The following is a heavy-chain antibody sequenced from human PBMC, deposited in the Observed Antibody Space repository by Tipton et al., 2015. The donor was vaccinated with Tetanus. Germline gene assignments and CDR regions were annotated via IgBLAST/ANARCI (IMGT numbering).Heavy chain of an antibody. CDR2: SWYDGTDK. D-gene: IGHD2-15*01. CDR1: GFIFSSYG. J-gene: IGHJ4*02. V-gene: IGHV3-33*01. CDR3: ARVSDCSGGSCFSGDFDN. Sequence: SLRLSCAASGFIFSSYGIHWVRQAPGKGLEWVAVSWYDGTDKYYADSVKGRFTISRDNSKNTHYLQMNSLRAEDRAVYYCARVSDCSGGSCFSGDFDNWGQGTQVPVSS.